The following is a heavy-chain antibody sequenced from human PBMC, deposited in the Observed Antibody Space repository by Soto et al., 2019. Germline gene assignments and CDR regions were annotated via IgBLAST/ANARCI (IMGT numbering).Heavy chain of an antibody. J-gene: IGHJ3*02. Sequence: GGSLRLSCAASGFTFSSYAMHWVRQAPGKGLEWVAVISYDGSNKYYADSVKGRFTISRDNSKNTLYLQMNSLRAEDTAVYYCARDRYCSGGSCYNAFDIWGQGTMVTVSS. D-gene: IGHD2-15*01. CDR3: ARDRYCSGGSCYNAFDI. CDR1: GFTFSSYA. V-gene: IGHV3-30*04. CDR2: ISYDGSNK.